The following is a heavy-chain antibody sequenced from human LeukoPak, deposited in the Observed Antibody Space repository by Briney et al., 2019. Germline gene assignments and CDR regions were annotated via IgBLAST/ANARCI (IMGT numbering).Heavy chain of an antibody. CDR2: IKQDGSEK. D-gene: IGHD4-11*01. J-gene: IGHJ4*02. CDR1: GFTFSNYW. V-gene: IGHV3-7*01. Sequence: GGSLRLSCAASGFTFSNYWMSWVRQAPGKGLEWVANIKQDGSEKYYVDSVKGRFTISRDNSKNTLYLQMNSLRAEDTAVYYCANLRSGDYSNYEDFDYWGQGTLVTVSS. CDR3: ANLRSGDYSNYEDFDY.